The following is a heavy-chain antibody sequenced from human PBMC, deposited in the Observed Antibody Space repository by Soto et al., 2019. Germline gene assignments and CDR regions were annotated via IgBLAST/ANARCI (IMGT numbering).Heavy chain of an antibody. CDR1: GFTFSSYS. J-gene: IGHJ3*02. CDR3: ARDRSPFDAFDI. Sequence: PGGSLRLSCAASGFTFSSYSMNWVRQAPGKGLEWVSSISSSSSYIYYADSMKGRFTISRDNAKNPLYLQMNSLRAEDTAVYYCARDRSPFDAFDIWGQGTMVTVSS. V-gene: IGHV3-21*01. D-gene: IGHD6-6*01. CDR2: ISSSSSYI.